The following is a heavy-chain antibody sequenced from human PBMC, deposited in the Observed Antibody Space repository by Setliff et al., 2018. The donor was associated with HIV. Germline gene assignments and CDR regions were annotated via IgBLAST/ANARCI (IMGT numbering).Heavy chain of an antibody. J-gene: IGHJ4*02. CDR1: GYTFISYG. V-gene: IGHV1-18*01. CDR3: ARESNSASSSSGWYLPDY. CDR2: ISAYNGNT. D-gene: IGHD6-19*01. Sequence: ASVKVSCKASGYTFISYGISWVRQAPGQGLEWMGWISAYNGNTNYAQKLQGRVTMTTDTSTSTAYMEMRSLTSDETAVYYCARESNSASSSSGWYLPDYWGQGTLVTVSS.